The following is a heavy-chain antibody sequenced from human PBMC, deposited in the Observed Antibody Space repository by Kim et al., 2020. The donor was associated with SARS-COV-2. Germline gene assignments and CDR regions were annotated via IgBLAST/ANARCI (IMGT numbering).Heavy chain of an antibody. V-gene: IGHV3-74*01. J-gene: IGHJ1*01. Sequence: VKGRLTISRDNAKNTLYLQMKSLRPEETAVYYCARAGDYDRSGYYGFFHRWGQGALVTVSS. D-gene: IGHD3-22*01. CDR3: ARAGDYDRSGYYGFFHR.